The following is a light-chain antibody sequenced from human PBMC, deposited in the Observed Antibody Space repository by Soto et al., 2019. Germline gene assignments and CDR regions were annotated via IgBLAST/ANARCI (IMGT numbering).Light chain of an antibody. Sequence: VWTQIAVTVSLSPGERAALSCRASQSVSATFLAWYQQKPGQAPRLLIFGTSTRATGIPARFSGTGSGTEFTLTISSLQSEDFALYYSQQYNDWPLTFGQGTNVDIK. V-gene: IGKV3-15*01. CDR1: QSVSATF. CDR3: QQYNDWPLT. CDR2: GTS. J-gene: IGKJ1*01.